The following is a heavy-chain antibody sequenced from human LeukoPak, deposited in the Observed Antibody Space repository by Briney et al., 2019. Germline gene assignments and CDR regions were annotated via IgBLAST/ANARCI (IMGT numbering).Heavy chain of an antibody. D-gene: IGHD3-3*01. V-gene: IGHV1-2*02. CDR1: GYTFTGYY. J-gene: IGHJ4*02. CDR3: ARGRNYDFWSGYYDY. CDR2: INPNSGGT. Sequence: ASVKVSCKASGYTFTGYYMHWVRQAPGRGLEWMGWINPNSGGTNYAQKFQGRVTMTRDTSISTAYMELSRLRSDDTAVYYCARGRNYDFWSGYYDYWGQGTLVTVSS.